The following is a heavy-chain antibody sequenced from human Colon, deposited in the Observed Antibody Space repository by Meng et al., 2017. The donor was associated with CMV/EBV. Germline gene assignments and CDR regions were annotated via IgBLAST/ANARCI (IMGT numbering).Heavy chain of an antibody. V-gene: IGHV3-74*01. Sequence: GGSLRLSCAASGFTFSNYWMHWVRQAPGKGLVWVSRISSDGSGTSYADSVKGRFTVSRDNAKNTLYLQVNSLRAEDTAVYYCARGNSRSFDYWGQGTLVTVSS. CDR3: ARGNSRSFDY. CDR2: ISSDGSGT. D-gene: IGHD6-6*01. CDR1: GFTFSNYW. J-gene: IGHJ4*02.